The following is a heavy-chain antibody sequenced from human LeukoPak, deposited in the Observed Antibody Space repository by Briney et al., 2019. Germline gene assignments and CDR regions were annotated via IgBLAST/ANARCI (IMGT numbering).Heavy chain of an antibody. D-gene: IGHD3-10*01. J-gene: IGHJ4*02. CDR2: ISYDGSNK. CDR3: AKFKVAGAPRPPTPPDY. Sequence: GGSLRLSCAASGFTFSSYGMHWVRQAPGKGLEWVAVISYDGSNKYYADSVKSRFTISRDNSKNTLYLQMNSLRAEDTAVYYCAKFKVAGAPRPPTPPDYWGQGTLVTVSS. V-gene: IGHV3-30*18. CDR1: GFTFSSYG.